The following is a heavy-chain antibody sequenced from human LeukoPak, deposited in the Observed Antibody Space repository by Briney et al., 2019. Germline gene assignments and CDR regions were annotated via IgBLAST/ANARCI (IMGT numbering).Heavy chain of an antibody. D-gene: IGHD6-19*01. V-gene: IGHV3-21*01. CDR2: ISSSSSYI. CDR1: GFTFSSYS. Sequence: PGGSLRLSCAASGFTFSSYSMNWVRQAPGKGLEWVSSISSSSSYIYYADSVKGRFTISRDNAKNSLYLQMNSLRAEDTAVYYCATTPGEQWLVTYWYFDLWGRGTLVTVSS. J-gene: IGHJ2*01. CDR3: ATTPGEQWLVTYWYFDL.